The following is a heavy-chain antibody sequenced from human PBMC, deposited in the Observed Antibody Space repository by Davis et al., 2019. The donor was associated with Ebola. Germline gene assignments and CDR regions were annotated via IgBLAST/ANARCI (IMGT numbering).Heavy chain of an antibody. CDR2: IIPILGIA. CDR1: GGIFSSFV. CDR3: ARDPNWFDP. J-gene: IGHJ5*02. Sequence: AASVKVSCKASGGIFSSFVISWVRQAPGQGLEWMGRIIPILGIANYAQKFQGRVTITADKSTSTAYMELSSLRSEDTAVYYCARDPNWFDPWGQGTLVTVSS. V-gene: IGHV1-69*04.